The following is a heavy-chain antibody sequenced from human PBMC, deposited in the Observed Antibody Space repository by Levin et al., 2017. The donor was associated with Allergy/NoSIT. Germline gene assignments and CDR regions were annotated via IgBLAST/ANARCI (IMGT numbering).Heavy chain of an antibody. J-gene: IGHJ3*02. CDR3: ARPLGYCSGGTCSGYAFDI. Sequence: GGSLRLSCKGSGSRFSDYWIGWVRQMPGKGLEWMGIMYPGGSSPRYSPSFQGQVTMSADKSISTAYLQWNTLKASDTATYYCARPLGYCSGGTCSGYAFDIWGQGTLVIVSS. V-gene: IGHV5-51*01. CDR1: GSRFSDYW. D-gene: IGHD2-15*01. CDR2: MYPGGSSP.